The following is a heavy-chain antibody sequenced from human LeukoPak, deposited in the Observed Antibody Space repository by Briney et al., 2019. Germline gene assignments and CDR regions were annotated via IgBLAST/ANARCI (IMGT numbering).Heavy chain of an antibody. CDR1: GGSISSYY. CDR3: ARDRDYGDYGGNDRYYYYYYMDV. D-gene: IGHD4-17*01. Sequence: SETLSLTCTVSGGSISSYYWSWIRQPAGKGLEWIGRIYTSGSTNYNPSLKSRVTMSVDTSKNQFSLKLSSVTAADTAVYYCARDRDYGDYGGNDRYYYYYYMDVWGKGTTVTISS. J-gene: IGHJ6*03. V-gene: IGHV4-4*07. CDR2: IYTSGST.